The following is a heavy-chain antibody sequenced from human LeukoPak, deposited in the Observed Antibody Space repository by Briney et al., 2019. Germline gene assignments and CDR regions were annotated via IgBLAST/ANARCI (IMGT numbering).Heavy chain of an antibody. V-gene: IGHV4-34*01. D-gene: IGHD3-22*01. CDR1: GGSFSGYY. Sequence: AETLSLTCAVSGGSFSGYYWSWIRQPPGKGLEWIGEINHSGSTKYNPSLKRRVTISVDTSKNQFSLKLSSVTAADTAVYYCARGPRDSSGYYSRLYYYYMDVWGKGTTVTVSS. CDR3: ARGPRDSSGYYSRLYYYYMDV. CDR2: INHSGST. J-gene: IGHJ6*03.